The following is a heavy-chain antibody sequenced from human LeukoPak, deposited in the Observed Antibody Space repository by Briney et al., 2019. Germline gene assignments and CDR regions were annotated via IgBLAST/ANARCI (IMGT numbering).Heavy chain of an antibody. V-gene: IGHV4-59*08. CDR3: ARSVPSLDYLFDS. Sequence: SETLSLTCTVSGGSISGYYWTWIRQLPGKGLEWIGYIYNSGITNYNPSLKSRVTVSVDASKNQFPLRLTSVTAADTAVYYCARSVPSLDYLFDSWGHGTLVTVSS. CDR1: GGSISGYY. J-gene: IGHJ5*01. D-gene: IGHD4-11*01. CDR2: IYNSGIT.